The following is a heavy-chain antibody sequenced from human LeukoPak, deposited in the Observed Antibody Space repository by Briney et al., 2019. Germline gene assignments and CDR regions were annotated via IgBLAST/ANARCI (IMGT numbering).Heavy chain of an antibody. D-gene: IGHD3-22*01. Sequence: GGSLRLPCAASGFTFDDYGMSWVRQAPGKGLEWVSGINWNGGSTGYADSVKGRFTISRDNAKNSLYLQMNSLRAEDTALYYCAREDYYDSSGYYLKYYFDYWGQGTLVTVSS. CDR2: INWNGGST. V-gene: IGHV3-20*04. CDR3: AREDYYDSSGYYLKYYFDY. J-gene: IGHJ4*02. CDR1: GFTFDDYG.